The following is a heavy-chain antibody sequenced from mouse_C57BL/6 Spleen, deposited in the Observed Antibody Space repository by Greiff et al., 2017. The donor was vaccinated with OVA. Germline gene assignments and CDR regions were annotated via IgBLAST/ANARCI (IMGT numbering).Heavy chain of an antibody. CDR3: ARGGTFYYDPFDD. CDR1: GYSITSGYY. V-gene: IGHV3-6*01. CDR2: ISYDGSN. D-gene: IGHD2-4*01. Sequence: EVKLLESGPGLVKPSQSLSLTCSVTGYSITSGYYWNWIRQFPGNKLEWMGYISYDGSNNYNPSLKNRISITRDTSKNQFFLKLNSVTTEDTATYYCARGGTFYYDPFDDWGRGTTLTVSS. J-gene: IGHJ2*01.